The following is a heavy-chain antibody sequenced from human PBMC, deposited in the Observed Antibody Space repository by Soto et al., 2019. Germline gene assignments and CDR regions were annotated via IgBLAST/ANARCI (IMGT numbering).Heavy chain of an antibody. CDR1: GGTFSSYA. CDR3: ASSYDYYFSGYFYLFLRVSDYYFYCLDV. CDR2: IIPIFGTA. V-gene: IGHV1-69*01. D-gene: IGHD3-22*01. Sequence: QVQLVQSGAEEKKPGYSVKVSCKASGGTFSSYAISWVRQAPGQGLEWMGEIIPIFGTANYAQKFQGRVTSTADETINRGYMELSSVRCEKMAAYYCASSYDYYFSGYFYLFLRVSDYYFYCLDVLGKGSTVTYSS. J-gene: IGHJ6*04.